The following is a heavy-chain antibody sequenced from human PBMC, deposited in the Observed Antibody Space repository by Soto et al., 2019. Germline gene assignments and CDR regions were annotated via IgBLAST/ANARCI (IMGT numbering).Heavy chain of an antibody. CDR3: ARDRQFWGGSYVVFAYKYGMDV. J-gene: IGHJ6*02. CDR1: GFTFSSYG. Sequence: QVQLVESGGGEVQPGGSLRLSCAASGFTFSSYGMHWVRQAPGKGLQWVALVWYDGSNQYYADSVKGRFTISRDNSKNTLHLQLNSLGAEDTAVYFCARDRQFWGGSYVVFAYKYGMDVWGQGTTVTVSS. V-gene: IGHV3-33*01. CDR2: VWYDGSNQ. D-gene: IGHD3-3*01.